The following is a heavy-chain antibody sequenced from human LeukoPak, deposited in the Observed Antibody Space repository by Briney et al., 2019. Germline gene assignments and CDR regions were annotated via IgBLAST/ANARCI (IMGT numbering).Heavy chain of an antibody. CDR2: INQSGST. CDR3: ARGVSGSYYGY. D-gene: IGHD1-26*01. Sequence: PSETLSLTCAVYGGSFSGYYWSWIRQPPGKGLEWIGEINQSGSTNYNPSLKSRVTISVDTSKNQFSLKLSSVTAADTAVYYCARGVSGSYYGYWGQGTLVTVSS. J-gene: IGHJ4*02. V-gene: IGHV4-34*01. CDR1: GGSFSGYY.